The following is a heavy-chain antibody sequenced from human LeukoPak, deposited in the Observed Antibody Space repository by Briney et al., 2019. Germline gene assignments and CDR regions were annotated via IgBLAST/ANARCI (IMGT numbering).Heavy chain of an antibody. CDR1: GGSISRGSYY. CDR2: IYTSGST. J-gene: IGHJ5*02. CDR3: ARDALGDYDILTGPIWFDP. Sequence: SQTLSLTCTVSGGSISRGSYYWSWIRQPAGKGLEWIGRIYTSGSTNYNPSLKSRVTISVDTSKNQFSLKLSSVTAADTAVYYCARDALGDYDILTGPIWFDPWGQGTLVTVSS. D-gene: IGHD3-9*01. V-gene: IGHV4-61*02.